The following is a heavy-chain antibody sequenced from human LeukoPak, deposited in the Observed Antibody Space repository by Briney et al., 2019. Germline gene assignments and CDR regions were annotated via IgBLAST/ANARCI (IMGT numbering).Heavy chain of an antibody. CDR3: ARCGDGLPCDFDY. CDR1: EFTFSDYY. Sequence: GGSLRLSCAASEFTFSDYYMSWVRQAPGKGLEWVSYISSISSTMYYADSVKGRFTISRDNAKSSLYLQMNSLRTDDTAVYYCARCGDGLPCDFDYWGQGTLVTVSS. CDR2: ISSISSTM. V-gene: IGHV3-11*04. J-gene: IGHJ4*02. D-gene: IGHD3-10*01.